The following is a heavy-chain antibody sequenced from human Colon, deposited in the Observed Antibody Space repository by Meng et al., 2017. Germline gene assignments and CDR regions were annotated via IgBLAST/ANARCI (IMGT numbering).Heavy chain of an antibody. D-gene: IGHD6-19*01. J-gene: IGHJ4*02. CDR3: ARESPGYSSGWYTRYFDY. V-gene: IGHV4-4*02. CDR2: IYHSGST. CDR1: GGSISSSNW. Sequence: SETLSLTCAVSGGSISSSNWWSWVRQPPGKGLEWIGEIYHSGSTNYNPSLKSRVTISVDKSKNQFSLKLSSVTAADTAVYYCARESPGYSSGWYTRYFDYWGQGTLVTVSS.